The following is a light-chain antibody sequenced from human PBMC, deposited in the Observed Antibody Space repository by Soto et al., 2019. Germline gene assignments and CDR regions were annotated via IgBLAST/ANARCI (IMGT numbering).Light chain of an antibody. V-gene: IGKV1-9*01. CDR3: LQYNTSPWT. CDR1: QGISSY. J-gene: IGKJ1*01. Sequence: IQLTQSPSSLSASVGDRVSITCRASQGISSYLSWYQQKPGKAPKRLIYAASTLQTGVPSRFSGSGSGTEFTLTISSLQPEDVATYYCLQYNTSPWTFGQGTKVEIK. CDR2: AAS.